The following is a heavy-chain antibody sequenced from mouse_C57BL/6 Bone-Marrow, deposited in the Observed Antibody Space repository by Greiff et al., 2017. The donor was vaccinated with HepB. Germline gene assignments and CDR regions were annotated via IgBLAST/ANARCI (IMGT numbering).Heavy chain of an antibody. CDR1: GYTFTNYW. Sequence: VQLQQSGAELVRPGTSVKMSCKASGYTFTNYWIGWAKQRPGHGLAWIGDIYPGGGYTNYHEKFKGKATLTADKSSSTAYMQFSSLTSEDSAIYYCARGGNHYAMDYGGQGTSVTVSS. V-gene: IGHV1-63*01. CDR3: ARGGNHYAMDY. CDR2: IYPGGGYT. J-gene: IGHJ4*01. D-gene: IGHD2-1*01.